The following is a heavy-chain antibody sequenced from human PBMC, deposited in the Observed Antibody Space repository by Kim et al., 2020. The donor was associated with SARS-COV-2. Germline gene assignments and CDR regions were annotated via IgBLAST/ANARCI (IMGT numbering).Heavy chain of an antibody. V-gene: IGHV1-3*01. Sequence: ASVKVSCKASGYTFTSYAMHWVRQAPGQRLEWMGWINAGNGNTKYSQKFQGRVTITRDTSASTAYMELSSLRSEDTAVYYCARDPGIAVAGYGMDVWGQGTTVTVSS. CDR2: INAGNGNT. D-gene: IGHD6-19*01. CDR3: ARDPGIAVAGYGMDV. J-gene: IGHJ6*02. CDR1: GYTFTSYA.